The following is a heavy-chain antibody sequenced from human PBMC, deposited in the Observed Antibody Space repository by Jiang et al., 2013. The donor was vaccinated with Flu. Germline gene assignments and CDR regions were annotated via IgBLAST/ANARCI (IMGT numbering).Heavy chain of an antibody. V-gene: IGHV3-48*01. CDR1: GFTFSSYT. CDR2: ISSSSSTI. D-gene: IGHD3-22*01. J-gene: IGHJ6*02. Sequence: QLVESGGGLVQPGGSLRLSCAASGFTFSSYTMNWVRQAPGKGLEWVSYISSSSSTIYYADSVKGRFTISRDNAKNSLYLQMNSLRAEDTAVYYCAHYYSMDVWGQGTTVTVSS. CDR3: AHYYSMDV.